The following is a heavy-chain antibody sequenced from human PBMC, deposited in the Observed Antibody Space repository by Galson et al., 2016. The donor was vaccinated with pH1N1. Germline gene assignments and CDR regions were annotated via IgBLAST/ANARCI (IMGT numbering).Heavy chain of an antibody. CDR1: GYTFISYD. Sequence: SVKVSCKASGYTFISYDISWVRQAPGHGLEWMGRISGYNGNTNYEQKLQGRVNITTDTSTSTAYMELRSLRPDDTAVYYCARAGYGDYVGYFDYWGQGTLVTVSS. CDR2: ISGYNGNT. J-gene: IGHJ4*02. V-gene: IGHV1-18*01. CDR3: ARAGYGDYVGYFDY. D-gene: IGHD4-17*01.